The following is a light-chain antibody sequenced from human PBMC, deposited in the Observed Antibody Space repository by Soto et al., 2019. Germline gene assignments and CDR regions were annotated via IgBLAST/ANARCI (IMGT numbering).Light chain of an antibody. CDR2: GAS. V-gene: IGKV1-6*01. CDR1: QGIGTE. Sequence: AIEMTQSPSSLSASLGDRVTISCRASQGIGTELGWYQLKPGQAPKLLVYGASTIQSGILPRFSGSGSGTDFTLTISSLQPDDFATYYCLQYFSHPRTFGQGTKVEIK. CDR3: LQYFSHPRT. J-gene: IGKJ1*01.